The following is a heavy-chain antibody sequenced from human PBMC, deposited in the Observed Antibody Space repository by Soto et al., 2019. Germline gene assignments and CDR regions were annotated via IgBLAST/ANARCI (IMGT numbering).Heavy chain of an antibody. Sequence: SETLSLTCTVSGGTISSGGYYYIWLRQHPEKGLEWIGYIYYSANTYYYPSLKSRLSISVDTAKNQFSLKLSSVTAADTAVYYCAALPAVYTRVYYLDYWGQGTRVTVSS. V-gene: IGHV4-31*03. CDR1: GGTISSGGYY. D-gene: IGHD1-20*01. J-gene: IGHJ4*02. CDR3: AALPAVYTRVYYLDY. CDR2: IYYSANT.